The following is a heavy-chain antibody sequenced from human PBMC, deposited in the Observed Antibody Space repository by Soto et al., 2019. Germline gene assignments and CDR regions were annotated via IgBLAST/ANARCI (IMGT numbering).Heavy chain of an antibody. CDR3: AREGAASYSYYYGTDV. J-gene: IGHJ6*01. V-gene: IGHV4-30-4*01. Sequence: HVQLQESGPGLVKPSQTLSLTCTVSGGSISSGDSYWSWLRQSPGKGLEWIGYIYYDGSTYYNPSLKSRVTISVDTSKNQFSLILNSVTAADTAVYYCAREGAASYSYYYGTDVW. CDR2: IYYDGST. D-gene: IGHD3-16*01. CDR1: GGSISSGDSY.